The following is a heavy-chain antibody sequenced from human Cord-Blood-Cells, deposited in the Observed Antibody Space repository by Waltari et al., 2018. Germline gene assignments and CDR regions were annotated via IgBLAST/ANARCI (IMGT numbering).Heavy chain of an antibody. V-gene: IGHV1-2*02. CDR3: AREDIVVVPDAFDI. Sequence: QVQLVQSGAEVKKPGASVTVSCKASGYTFPGSSMHWVRQAPGQGLEWMGWINPNSGGTNYAQKFQGRVTMTRDTSIGTAYMELSRLRSDDTAVYYCAREDIVVVPDAFDIWGQGTMVTVSS. J-gene: IGHJ3*02. CDR2: INPNSGGT. CDR1: GYTFPGSS. D-gene: IGHD2-2*01.